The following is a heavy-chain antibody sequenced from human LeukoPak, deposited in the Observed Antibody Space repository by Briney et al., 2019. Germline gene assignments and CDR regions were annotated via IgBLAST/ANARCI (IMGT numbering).Heavy chain of an antibody. CDR3: ARYLDYGDYFYFDY. Sequence: GGSLRLSCAASGFTFRSYSMNWVRQAPGKGLEWVSSISRSSSYIYYADSVKGRFTISRDNAKSSLYLQMNSLRAEDTAVYYCARYLDYGDYFYFDYWGQGTLVTVSS. CDR2: ISRSSSYI. D-gene: IGHD4-17*01. CDR1: GFTFRSYS. V-gene: IGHV3-21*01. J-gene: IGHJ4*02.